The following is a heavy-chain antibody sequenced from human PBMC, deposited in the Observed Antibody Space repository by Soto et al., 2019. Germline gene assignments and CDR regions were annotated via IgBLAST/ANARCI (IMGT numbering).Heavy chain of an antibody. CDR3: ARGSGGVLAGDPNWFDP. CDR2: IYYSGST. J-gene: IGHJ5*02. D-gene: IGHD7-27*01. CDR1: GGSISSYY. V-gene: IGHV4-59*01. Sequence: ETLSLTCTVSGGSISSYYWSGIRQPPGKGLEWIGYIYYSGSTNYNPSLKSRVTISVDTSKNQFSLKLSSVTAADTAVYYCARGSGGVLAGDPNWFDPCGQGTLVTVSS.